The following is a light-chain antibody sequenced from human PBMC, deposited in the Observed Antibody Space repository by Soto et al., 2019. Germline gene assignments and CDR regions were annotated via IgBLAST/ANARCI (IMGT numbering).Light chain of an antibody. J-gene: IGKJ4*01. CDR3: QQFSSYPLT. CDR2: DAS. V-gene: IGKV3-20*01. Sequence: EFVLTQSPGTLSLSPGERATLSFSASHTVRNNYLAWYQQKPGTDPRLLIYDASSRATGIPDRFSGGGSGTDFTLTISRLEPEDFEVYYCQQFSSYPLTFGGGTKV. CDR1: HTVRNNY.